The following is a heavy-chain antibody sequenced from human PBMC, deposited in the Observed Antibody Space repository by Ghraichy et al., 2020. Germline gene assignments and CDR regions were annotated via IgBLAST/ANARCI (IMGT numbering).Heavy chain of an antibody. J-gene: IGHJ4*02. V-gene: IGHV3-11*05. D-gene: IGHD1-1*01. CDR2: ITSSRDIYT. Sequence: LSLTCAASGFTFSDYQMTWIRQAPGKGLEWVSYITSSRDIYTNYADSVKGRFTISRDNAKNSLYLQMNSLRAEDTAVYYCARDSATDRFFDQWGRGTLVTVSS. CDR3: ARDSATDRFFDQ. CDR1: GFTFSDYQ.